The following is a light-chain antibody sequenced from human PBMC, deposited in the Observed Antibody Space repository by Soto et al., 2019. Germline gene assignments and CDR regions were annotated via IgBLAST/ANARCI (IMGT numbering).Light chain of an antibody. CDR3: QRYGTSPLFT. V-gene: IGKV3-20*01. Sequence: EIVLTQSPGTLSLSPGERATLSCRASQSVSNNHLAWYQQKPGQAPRLLIYDASNRAAGIPDRFSGSGSGTDFTLTINRLEPEDFAMYYCQRYGTSPLFTFGGGSKVDIK. J-gene: IGKJ4*01. CDR1: QSVSNNH. CDR2: DAS.